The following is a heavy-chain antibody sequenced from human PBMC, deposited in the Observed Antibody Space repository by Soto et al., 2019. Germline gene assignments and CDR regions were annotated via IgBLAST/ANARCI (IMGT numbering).Heavy chain of an antibody. CDR1: GFTFSNYW. Sequence: EVQLVESGGGLVQPGGSLRLPCVASGFTFSNYWMYWVRQAPGEGLVGVSRFNNDGSVSSYADSVKGRLTSSRDNVKNTLYLQMDSLRAEDTAVYYCARGDCVGGTCYSLAVSFYYYMDVWGKGTTVTVFS. CDR2: FNNDGSVS. J-gene: IGHJ6*03. CDR3: ARGDCVGGTCYSLAVSFYYYMDV. D-gene: IGHD2-15*01. V-gene: IGHV3-74*01.